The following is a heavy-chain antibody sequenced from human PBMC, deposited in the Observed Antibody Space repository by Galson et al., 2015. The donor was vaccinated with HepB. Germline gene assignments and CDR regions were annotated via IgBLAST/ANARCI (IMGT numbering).Heavy chain of an antibody. J-gene: IGHJ3*02. Sequence: LRLSCAASGFTFSAYSMSWIRQAPGKGLEWVSDIRRRSSYTNYADAVKGRFTISRDNAKNSLYLQRNSLRAADTAVYYCAREKGEGDYALFYDAFDIWGQGTMVTVSS. CDR2: IRRRSSYT. CDR1: GFTFSAYS. CDR3: AREKGEGDYALFYDAFDI. V-gene: IGHV3-11*05. D-gene: IGHD4-17*01.